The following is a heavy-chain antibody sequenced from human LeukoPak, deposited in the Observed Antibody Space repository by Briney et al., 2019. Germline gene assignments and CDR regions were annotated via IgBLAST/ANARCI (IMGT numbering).Heavy chain of an antibody. Sequence: GASVKVSCKASGYTFTGYYMHWARHAPGQGHEWMGWSKPNRGGTNYAQKFQGRVTMTRDTSISTAYLELSRLRSDDTAVYYCARDPGYYMDVWGKGTTVTVSS. J-gene: IGHJ6*03. V-gene: IGHV1-2*02. CDR3: ARDPGYYMDV. CDR2: SKPNRGGT. CDR1: GYTFTGYY.